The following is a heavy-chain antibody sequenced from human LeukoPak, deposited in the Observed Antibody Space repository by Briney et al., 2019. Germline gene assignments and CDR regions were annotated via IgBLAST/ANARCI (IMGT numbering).Heavy chain of an antibody. D-gene: IGHD6-13*01. CDR3: ATVSLDSSSWQNPNDY. CDR1: GYTLTELS. J-gene: IGHJ4*02. V-gene: IGHV1-24*01. CDR2: FDPEGGET. Sequence: GASVKVSCEVSGYTLTELSMHWVRQAPGKGLEWMGGFDPEGGETIYAQKFQGRVTMTEDTSTDTAYMELSSLRSEDTAVYYCATVSLDSSSWQNPNDYWGQGTLVTVSS.